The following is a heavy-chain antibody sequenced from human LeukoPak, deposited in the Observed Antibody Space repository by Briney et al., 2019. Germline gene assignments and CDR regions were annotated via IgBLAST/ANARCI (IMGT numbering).Heavy chain of an antibody. D-gene: IGHD1-7*01. J-gene: IGHJ3*02. V-gene: IGHV4-38-2*02. CDR2: IYHSGNT. CDR3: ARSYNWNFGAFDI. Sequence: PSETLSLTCTVSGYSISSGYYWGWIRQPPGKGLEWIGSIYHSGNTYYNPSLKSRLTISVDTSKNQFSLKLSSVTAADTAVYYCARSYNWNFGAFDIWGQGTMVTVSS. CDR1: GYSISSGYY.